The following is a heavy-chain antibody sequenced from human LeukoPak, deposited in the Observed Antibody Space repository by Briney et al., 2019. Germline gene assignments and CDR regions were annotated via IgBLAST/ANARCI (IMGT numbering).Heavy chain of an antibody. CDR3: AREDSGYDEEGHYYYYMDV. CDR1: GYSISSGYY. Sequence: PSETLSLTYTVSGYSISSGYYWGWIRQPPGKGLEWIGSIYHSGSTYYNPSLKSRVTISVDTSKNQFSLKLSSVTAADTAVYYCAREDSGYDEEGHYYYYMDVWGKGTTVTVSS. J-gene: IGHJ6*03. CDR2: IYHSGST. D-gene: IGHD5-12*01. V-gene: IGHV4-38-2*02.